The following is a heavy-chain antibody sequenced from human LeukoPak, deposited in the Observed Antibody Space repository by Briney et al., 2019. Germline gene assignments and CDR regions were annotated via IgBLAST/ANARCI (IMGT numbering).Heavy chain of an antibody. Sequence: ASVKVSCKASGYTFTSYGISWVRQAPGQGLEWMGWISAYNGNTNYAQKLQGRVTMTTDTSTSTAYMELRSLRSDDTAVYYCARAPVEWELLQYAFDIWGQGTMVTVSS. V-gene: IGHV1-18*01. J-gene: IGHJ3*02. D-gene: IGHD1-26*01. CDR3: ARAPVEWELLQYAFDI. CDR1: GYTFTSYG. CDR2: ISAYNGNT.